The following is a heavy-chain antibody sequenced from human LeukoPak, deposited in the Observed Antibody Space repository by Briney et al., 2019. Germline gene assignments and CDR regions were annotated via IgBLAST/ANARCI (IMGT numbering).Heavy chain of an antibody. Sequence: PGGSLRLSCAASGFTFSSYWMSWVRQAPGKGLEWVAHIKQDGSEKNYMDSVKGRFTISRDNAKNPLLLQMNSLRVEDTAVYYCARERGGQSNDYLHGGPFDYWGQGTLVTVSS. D-gene: IGHD3-16*01. CDR2: IKQDGSEK. J-gene: IGHJ4*02. CDR3: ARERGGQSNDYLHGGPFDY. CDR1: GFTFSSYW. V-gene: IGHV3-7*05.